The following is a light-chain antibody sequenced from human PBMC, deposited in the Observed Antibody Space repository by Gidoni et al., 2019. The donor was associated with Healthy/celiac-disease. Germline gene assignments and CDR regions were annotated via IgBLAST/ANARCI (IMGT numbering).Light chain of an antibody. CDR3: QQYDNLPIT. CDR1: QDISNY. J-gene: IGKJ3*01. V-gene: IGKV1-33*01. Sequence: DIQMTQSPSSLSASVGDRVTITCQSIQDISNYLNWYQQKPGKAPKLLIYDASNLETGVPSRFSGSGSGTDFTFTISSLQHEDIATYYCQQYDNLPITFGPGTKVDIK. CDR2: DAS.